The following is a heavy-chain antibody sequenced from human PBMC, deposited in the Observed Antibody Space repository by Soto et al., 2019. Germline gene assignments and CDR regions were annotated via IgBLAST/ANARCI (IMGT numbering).Heavy chain of an antibody. D-gene: IGHD3-3*01. CDR3: TRVGGILEWWGYYFDY. J-gene: IGHJ4*02. V-gene: IGHV3-49*04. Sequence: PGGSLILSFTASGFTFGDYAMSWVRQAPGEGLEGVGFIRSKAYGGTTEYAASVKGRFTISRDDSKSIAYLQMNSLKTEDTAVYYCTRVGGILEWWGYYFDYWGQGTLVTVSS. CDR2: IRSKAYGGTT. CDR1: GFTFGDYA.